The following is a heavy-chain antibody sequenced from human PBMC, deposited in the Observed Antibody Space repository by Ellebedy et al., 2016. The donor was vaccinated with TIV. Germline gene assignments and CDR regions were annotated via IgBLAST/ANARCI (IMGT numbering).Heavy chain of an antibody. D-gene: IGHD2-2*01. V-gene: IGHV4-34*01. CDR2: INHSGST. Sequence: SETLSLXXAVYGGSFSGYYWSWIRQPPGKGLEWIGEINHSGSTNYNPSLKSRVTISVDTSKNQFSLKLSSVTAADTAVYYCARGVVVVPAAIRPPKHYYMDVWGKGTTVTVSS. CDR3: ARGVVVVPAAIRPPKHYYMDV. CDR1: GGSFSGYY. J-gene: IGHJ6*03.